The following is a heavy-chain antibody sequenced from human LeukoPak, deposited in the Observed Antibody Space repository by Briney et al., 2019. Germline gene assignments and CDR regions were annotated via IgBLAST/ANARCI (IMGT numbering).Heavy chain of an antibody. V-gene: IGHV3-7*04. J-gene: IGHJ5*02. CDR3: ARDLKGFNL. CDR2: IKQDGSQD. Sequence: GESLQISCDASGFYFSAYLMSWVRQAPGKGREWVANIKQDGSQDFYLDSVKGRFTISRDNGNNSLYLHMTRLRVEDTAVYYCARDLKGFNLWGQGALVTVSS. CDR1: GFYFSAYL.